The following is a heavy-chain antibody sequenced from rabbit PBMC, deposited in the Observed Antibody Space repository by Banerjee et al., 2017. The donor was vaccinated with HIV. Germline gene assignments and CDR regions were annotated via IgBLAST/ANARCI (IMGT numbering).Heavy chain of an antibody. CDR3: ARDMGAGSVYRFNL. V-gene: IGHV1S43*01. Sequence: QSLEESGGGLVQPEGSLTLTCTASGFSFSSSYYMCWVRQAPGKGLEWIGCIYTGNGNTYYASWVNGRFTISRSTSLNTVDLKMTSLTAADTATYFCARDMGAGSVYRFNLWGQGTLVTVS. J-gene: IGHJ4*01. D-gene: IGHD4-2*01. CDR1: GFSFSSSYY. CDR2: IYTGNGNT.